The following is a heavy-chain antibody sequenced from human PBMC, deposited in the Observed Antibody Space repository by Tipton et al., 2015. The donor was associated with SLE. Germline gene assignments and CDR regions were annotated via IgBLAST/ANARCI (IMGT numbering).Heavy chain of an antibody. CDR2: IYYSGST. CDR3: ARGGWFDA. Sequence: LRLSCAVYGGSFSGYYWSWLRQPPGKGLEWIGYIYYSGSTNYNPSLKSRVTISVDTSKNQFSLKLSSVTAADTAVYYCARGGWFDAWGPGILVTVSS. V-gene: IGHV4-59*01. J-gene: IGHJ5*02. CDR1: GGSFSGYY.